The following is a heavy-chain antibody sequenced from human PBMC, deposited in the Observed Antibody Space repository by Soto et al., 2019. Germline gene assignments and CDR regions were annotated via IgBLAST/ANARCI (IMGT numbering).Heavy chain of an antibody. CDR1: GGSISSGGYY. CDR3: ARGSFSSSSSWFDP. Sequence: KTSETLSLTCTVSGGSISSGGYYWSWIRQHPGKGREWIVYIYYSGRTYYNPSLHSRVSIAVDTTENQFSLKLTSVTAADTSVYYCARGSFSSSSSWFDPWGRGTLVTVSS. J-gene: IGHJ5*02. CDR2: IYYSGRT. V-gene: IGHV4-31*03. D-gene: IGHD6-6*01.